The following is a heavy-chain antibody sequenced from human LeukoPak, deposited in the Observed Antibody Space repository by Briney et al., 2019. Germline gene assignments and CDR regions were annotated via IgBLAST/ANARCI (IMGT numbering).Heavy chain of an antibody. J-gene: IGHJ4*02. Sequence: GGSLRLSCAASGFTFSSYNMHWVRQAPGRGLEWVSSISSSGSYIYYADSVKGRFTISRDNAKNSLYLQMNSLRAEDTAVYYCARDFRVAAFFDYWGQGTLVTVSS. CDR1: GFTFSSYN. V-gene: IGHV3-21*01. CDR3: ARDFRVAAFFDY. D-gene: IGHD6-6*01. CDR2: ISSSGSYI.